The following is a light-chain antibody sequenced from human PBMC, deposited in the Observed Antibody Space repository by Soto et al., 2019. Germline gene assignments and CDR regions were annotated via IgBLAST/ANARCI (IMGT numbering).Light chain of an antibody. Sequence: DIQMTQSPSTLSASIGDRVTITCRASQSISPWLAWYQQKPGQAPRLLIYDASNLDSGVPSRFSGSGSGTEFTLTISSLQPDDFATYFCQQYNSYSWTFGQGTKVEI. V-gene: IGKV1-5*01. CDR3: QQYNSYSWT. CDR1: QSISPW. J-gene: IGKJ1*01. CDR2: DAS.